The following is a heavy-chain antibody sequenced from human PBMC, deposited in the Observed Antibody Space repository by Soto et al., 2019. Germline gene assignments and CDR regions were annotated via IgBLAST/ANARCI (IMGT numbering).Heavy chain of an antibody. J-gene: IGHJ4*02. Sequence: ASVKVSCKASGYTFTGYAMHWVRQAPGQRLEWMGWINAGNGNTKYSQKFQGRVTITRDTSASTAYMELSSLRSEDTAVYYCAVMYYYDSSGYTDFDYWGQGTLVTVSS. CDR2: INAGNGNT. CDR1: GYTFTGYA. V-gene: IGHV1-3*01. CDR3: AVMYYYDSSGYTDFDY. D-gene: IGHD3-22*01.